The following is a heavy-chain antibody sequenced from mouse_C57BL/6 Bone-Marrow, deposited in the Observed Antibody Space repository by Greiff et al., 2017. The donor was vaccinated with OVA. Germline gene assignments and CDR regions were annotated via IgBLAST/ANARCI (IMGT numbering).Heavy chain of an antibody. D-gene: IGHD2-3*01. J-gene: IGHJ3*01. CDR2: ISYDGSN. CDR1: GYSITSGYY. V-gene: IGHV3-6*01. CDR3: AREVDGYFLRSFAY. Sequence: DVHLVESGPGLVKPSQSLSLTCSVTGYSITSGYYWNWIRQFPGNKLEWMGYISYDGSNNYNPSLKNRISITRDTSKNQFFLKLNSVTTEDTATYYCAREVDGYFLRSFAYWGQGTLVTVSA.